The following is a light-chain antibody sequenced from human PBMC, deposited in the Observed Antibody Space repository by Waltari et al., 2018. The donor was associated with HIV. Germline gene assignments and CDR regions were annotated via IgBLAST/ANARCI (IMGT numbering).Light chain of an antibody. Sequence: EIVMTQSPDTLSVSPGDRATPSCRASQSVGGNLAWYQVRPGQTPSLLIYGATSRTTGFPARFSGRGSGTEFTLTISGLQSEDFAIYYCQQYNELPQTFGQGTRV. J-gene: IGKJ1*01. V-gene: IGKV3-15*01. CDR2: GAT. CDR3: QQYNELPQT. CDR1: QSVGGN.